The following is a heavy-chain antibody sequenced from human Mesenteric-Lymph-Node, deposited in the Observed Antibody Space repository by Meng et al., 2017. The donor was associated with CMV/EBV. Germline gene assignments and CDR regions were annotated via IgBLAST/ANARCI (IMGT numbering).Heavy chain of an antibody. Sequence: SETLSLTCAVYGGSFSGYYWSWIRQPPGKGLEWIGEINHSGSTNYNPSLKSRVTISVDTSKNQFSLKLSSVTAADTAVYYCASGRGYCSGGSCKDFDYWGQGTLVTVSS. D-gene: IGHD2-15*01. V-gene: IGHV4-34*01. J-gene: IGHJ4*02. CDR2: INHSGST. CDR3: ASGRGYCSGGSCKDFDY. CDR1: GGSFSGYY.